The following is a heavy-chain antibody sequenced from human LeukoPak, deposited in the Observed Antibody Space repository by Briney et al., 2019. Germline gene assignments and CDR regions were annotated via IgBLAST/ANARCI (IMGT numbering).Heavy chain of an antibody. Sequence: ASVKVSCKASGYTFTGYYMHWVRQAPGQGPEWMGWINPNSGGTNYAQKFQGRVTMTRDTSISTAYMELSRLRSDDTAVYYCAREHCSGGSCYHDYWGQGTLVTVSS. D-gene: IGHD2-15*01. CDR1: GYTFTGYY. CDR3: AREHCSGGSCYHDY. CDR2: INPNSGGT. J-gene: IGHJ4*02. V-gene: IGHV1-2*02.